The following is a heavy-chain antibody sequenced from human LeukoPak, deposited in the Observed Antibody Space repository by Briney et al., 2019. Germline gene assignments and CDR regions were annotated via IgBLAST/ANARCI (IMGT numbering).Heavy chain of an antibody. CDR2: VHYSGSS. Sequence: PSETLSLTCTVSGGSISSNNYYWGWIRQPPGKGLEWIGSVHYSGSSYYNPSLKSRLTISVDTSKSQFSLKLSSVTAADTAVYYCARGYDGLYYYYYYMDVWGKGTTVTVSS. CDR1: GGSISSNNYY. J-gene: IGHJ6*03. V-gene: IGHV4-39*01. CDR3: ARGYDGLYYYYYYMDV. D-gene: IGHD3-22*01.